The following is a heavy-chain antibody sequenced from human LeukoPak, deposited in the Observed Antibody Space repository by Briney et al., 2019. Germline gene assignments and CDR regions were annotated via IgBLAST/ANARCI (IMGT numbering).Heavy chain of an antibody. D-gene: IGHD3-10*01. CDR1: GYTFTGCY. CDR2: INPNSGGT. V-gene: IGHV1-2*02. CDR3: ARPPQTTYIKERGSGSYSD. J-gene: IGHJ4*02. Sequence: GASVKVSRKASGYTFTGCYMHWVRQAPGQGLEWMGWINPNSGGTNYAQKFQGRVTMTRDTSISTAYMELSRLRSDDTAVYYCARPPQTTYIKERGSGSYSDWGQGTLVTVSS.